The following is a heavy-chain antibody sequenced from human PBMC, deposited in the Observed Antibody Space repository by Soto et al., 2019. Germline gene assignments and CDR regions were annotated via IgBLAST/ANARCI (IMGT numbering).Heavy chain of an antibody. CDR1: GGTFSSYA. CDR2: IIPIFGTA. J-gene: IGHJ6*02. D-gene: IGHD2-2*01. V-gene: IGHV1-69*01. Sequence: QVQLVQSGAEVKKPGSSVKVSCKASGGTFSSYAISWVRQAPGQGLEWMGGIIPIFGTANYAQKFQGRVTITADDSTSTAYMELSSLRSEDTAVYYCARGDIVVVPAAPPAGAGGMDVWGQGTTVTVSS. CDR3: ARGDIVVVPAAPPAGAGGMDV.